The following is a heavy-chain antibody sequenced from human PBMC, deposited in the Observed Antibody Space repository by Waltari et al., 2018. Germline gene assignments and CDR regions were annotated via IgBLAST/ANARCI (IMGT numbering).Heavy chain of an antibody. J-gene: IGHJ4*02. D-gene: IGHD4-17*01. CDR1: GYTLTELS. CDR2: FDPEEGET. CDR3: ATGGDGDHPWDY. Sequence: QVQLVQSGAEVKKPGASVKVSCKVSGYTLTELSMHWVRQAPGKGLEWMGGFDPEEGETIYAQKFQGRGTMTEDTSTDTAYMELSSLRSEDTAVYYCATGGDGDHPWDYWGQGTLVTVSS. V-gene: IGHV1-24*01.